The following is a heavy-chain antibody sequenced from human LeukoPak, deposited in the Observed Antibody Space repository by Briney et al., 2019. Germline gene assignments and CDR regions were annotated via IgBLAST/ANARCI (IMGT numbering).Heavy chain of an antibody. J-gene: IGHJ4*02. CDR3: ARGPSGYHNT. CDR1: GFTFSSYG. V-gene: IGHV3-30*02. D-gene: IGHD5-12*01. CDR2: IQYDGSNK. Sequence: GGSLRLSCAASGFTFSSYGIHWVRQAPGKGLEWVTFIQYDGSNKYYADSVKGRFTISRDNSKNTLYLQMNSLRAEDTAVYYCARGPSGYHNTGGQGTLVTVSS.